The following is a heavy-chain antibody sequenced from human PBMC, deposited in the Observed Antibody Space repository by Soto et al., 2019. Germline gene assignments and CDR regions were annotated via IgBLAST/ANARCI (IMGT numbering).Heavy chain of an antibody. J-gene: IGHJ3*01. D-gene: IGHD3-3*01. CDR1: GYTFTSYG. CDR3: ATTRVLRFLEWLFGA. Sequence: ASVKVSCKASGYTFTSYGISRVRQAPGQGLEWMGWISAYNGNTNYAQKLQGRVTMTTDTSTSTAYMELRSLRSDDTAVYYCATTRVLRFLEWLFGAWGQGTMVTVSS. V-gene: IGHV1-18*01. CDR2: ISAYNGNT.